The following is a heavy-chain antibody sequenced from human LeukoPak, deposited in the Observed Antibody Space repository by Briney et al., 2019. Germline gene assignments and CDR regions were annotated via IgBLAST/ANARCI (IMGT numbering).Heavy chain of an antibody. V-gene: IGHV4-38-2*02. CDR2: IYHSGST. CDR1: GYSISSGYY. J-gene: IGHJ4*02. Sequence: SETLSLTCTVSGYSISSGYYWGWIRQPPGKGLEWIGSIYHSGSTYYNPSLKSRVTISVDTSKNQFSLKLSSVTAADTAVYYCARARKYSSGWTGDYWGQGTLVTVSS. D-gene: IGHD6-19*01. CDR3: ARARKYSSGWTGDY.